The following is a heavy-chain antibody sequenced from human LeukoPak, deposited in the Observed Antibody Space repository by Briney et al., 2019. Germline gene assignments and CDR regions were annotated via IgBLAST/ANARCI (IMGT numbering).Heavy chain of an antibody. CDR2: IKQDGSEK. D-gene: IGHD1-26*01. V-gene: IGHV3-7*01. Sequence: PGGSLRLSCAASGFTLSSYWMSWVRQAPGKGLEWVANIKQDGSEKYYVDSVKGRFTISRDNAKNSLYLQMNSLRAEDTAVYYCARDRRYSGSFYVRWGQFFDYWGQGTLVTVSS. CDR1: GFTLSSYW. CDR3: ARDRRYSGSFYVRWGQFFDY. J-gene: IGHJ4*02.